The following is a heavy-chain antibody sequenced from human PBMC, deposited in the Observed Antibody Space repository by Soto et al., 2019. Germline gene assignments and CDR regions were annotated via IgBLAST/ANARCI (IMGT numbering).Heavy chain of an antibody. CDR3: VRASEEMATIMLAY. V-gene: IGHV1-18*01. Sequence: QVQMLQSGGEVNKPGASVKVSCQASGYTFTTYGISWVRQAPGQGLEWMGWISAYYGDTKYAQKFQGRVTMTRDTATITAYMELRSLRSDDTAVYYWVRASEEMATIMLAYWGQVTLVSVSS. CDR2: ISAYYGDT. CDR1: GYTFTTYG. J-gene: IGHJ4*02. D-gene: IGHD5-12*01.